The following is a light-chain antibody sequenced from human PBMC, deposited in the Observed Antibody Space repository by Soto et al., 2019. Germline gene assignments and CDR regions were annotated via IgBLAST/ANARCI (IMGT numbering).Light chain of an antibody. V-gene: IGLV2-18*02. J-gene: IGLJ1*01. CDR1: SSDVGSYNR. CDR2: EVS. Sequence: QSALTQPPSVSGSPGQSVTISCTGTSSDVGSYNRVSWYQQPPGTAPKLMIYEVSNRPSGVPDRFSGSKSGNTASLTISGLQAEDEADYSCSSFTSSSPYVFGTGTKVTVL. CDR3: SSFTSSSPYV.